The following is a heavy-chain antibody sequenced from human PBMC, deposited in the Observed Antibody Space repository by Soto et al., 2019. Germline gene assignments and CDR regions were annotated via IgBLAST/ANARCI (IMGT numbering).Heavy chain of an antibody. V-gene: IGHV3-21*01. CDR1: GFTFKSFT. CDR2: ISSSGSFQ. J-gene: IGHJ4*02. D-gene: IGHD3-10*01. Sequence: EVQLVESGGGLVKPGGSLRLSCAASGFTFKSFTMNWVRQAPGKGLEWVSSISSSGSFQYYADSLKGRFTISRDNAQTSLYLHSNSLRAEDTAAYYWARDDLYDGSGYEYWGQGTLVTVFS. CDR3: ARDDLYDGSGYEY.